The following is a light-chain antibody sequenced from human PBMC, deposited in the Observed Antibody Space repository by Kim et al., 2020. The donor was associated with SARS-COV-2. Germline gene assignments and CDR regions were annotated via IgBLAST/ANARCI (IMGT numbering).Light chain of an antibody. CDR1: SLRKNY. J-gene: IGLJ3*02. CDR2: NKN. Sequence: LGQTVRITCQRDSLRKNYGAWYQQKPGRAPVLLIFNKNNRPSGIPDRFSVSTSGNTASLTITGAQAEDEADYYCNSRDNSADRLGVFGGGTQLTVL. V-gene: IGLV3-19*01. CDR3: NSRDNSADRLGV.